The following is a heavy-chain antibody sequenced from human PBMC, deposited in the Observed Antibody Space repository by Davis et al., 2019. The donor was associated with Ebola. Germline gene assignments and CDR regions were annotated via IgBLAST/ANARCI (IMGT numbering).Heavy chain of an antibody. Sequence: PGGSLRLSCAASGFTFSSYAMYWVRQAPGKGLEWVAVISYDGSNKYYADSVKGRFTISRDNSKNTLYLQMSSLRAEDTAVYYCARDTSRVTIIYLHLPPDYWGQGTLVTVSS. D-gene: IGHD3-10*01. J-gene: IGHJ4*02. CDR1: GFTFSSYA. CDR2: ISYDGSNK. V-gene: IGHV3-30-3*01. CDR3: ARDTSRVTIIYLHLPPDY.